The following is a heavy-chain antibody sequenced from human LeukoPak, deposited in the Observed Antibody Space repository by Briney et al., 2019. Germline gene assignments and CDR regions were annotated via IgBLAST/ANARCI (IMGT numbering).Heavy chain of an antibody. J-gene: IGHJ3*02. Sequence: APVKVSCKASGYTFTDYYMQWVRQAPGQGLEWMGRINPNSGGTNYAQKFQGRVTMTRDTSISTAYMELSRLRSDDTAVYYCARGTVTNDAFDIWGQGTMVTVSS. V-gene: IGHV1-2*06. CDR2: INPNSGGT. CDR3: ARGTVTNDAFDI. D-gene: IGHD4-17*01. CDR1: GYTFTDYY.